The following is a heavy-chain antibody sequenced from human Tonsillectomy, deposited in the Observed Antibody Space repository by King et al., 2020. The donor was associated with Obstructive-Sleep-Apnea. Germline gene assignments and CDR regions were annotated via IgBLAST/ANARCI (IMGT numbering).Heavy chain of an antibody. CDR3: VRDSDSSGWPLHYFDY. V-gene: IGHV3-7*03. Sequence: VQLVESGGGLVQPGGSLRLSCAVSGFTFSSYWVSWVRQAPGKGLEWVANINQGGSDKYYVDSVKGRFTISRDNAKNSLYLQVNSLRAEDTAVYYCVRDSDSSGWPLHYFDYWGRGTPVTVSS. D-gene: IGHD6-19*01. J-gene: IGHJ4*02. CDR1: GFTFSSYW. CDR2: INQGGSDK.